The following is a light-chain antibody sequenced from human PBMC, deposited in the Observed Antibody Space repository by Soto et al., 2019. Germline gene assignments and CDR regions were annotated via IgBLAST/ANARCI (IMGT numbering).Light chain of an antibody. CDR2: DAS. CDR1: QSVSSTS. CDR3: QQRKT. V-gene: IGKV3D-20*01. J-gene: IGKJ1*01. Sequence: EIVLTQSPGTLSLSPGERATLSCGASQSVSSTSLAWYQQKPGLPPKLLIYDASRRATGVPDRFSGGGSGTDFILTIATLEPEDFAMYFCQQRKTFGQGTKVEIK.